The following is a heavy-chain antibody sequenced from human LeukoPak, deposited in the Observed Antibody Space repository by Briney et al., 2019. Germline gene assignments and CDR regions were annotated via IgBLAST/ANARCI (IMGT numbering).Heavy chain of an antibody. V-gene: IGHV3-53*01. CDR3: ARGGGNSEFVY. J-gene: IGHJ4*02. CDR1: GLTVSSNY. Sequence: GGSLRLSCAASGLTVSSNYMSWVRQAPGKGLEWVSVIFSGGSRYYADSMKGRFTISRDNSKNTLYLQMNSMRAEDTAVYDCARGGGNSEFVYWGQGALGTDSS. D-gene: IGHD4-23*01. CDR2: IFSGGSR.